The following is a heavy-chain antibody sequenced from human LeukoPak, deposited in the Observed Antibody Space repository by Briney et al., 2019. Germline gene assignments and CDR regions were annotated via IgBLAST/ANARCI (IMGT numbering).Heavy chain of an antibody. J-gene: IGHJ5*02. Sequence: ASVKVSCKASGYTFTNSYIHWVRQAPGQVLEWMGLINPDGGNTNYAQNFQGRVTLTRDTSTSTVYMELSSLRSEDTAVYYCARDLDWNYGVDWFDPWGQGTLVTVSS. D-gene: IGHD1-7*01. CDR3: ARDLDWNYGVDWFDP. CDR2: INPDGGNT. V-gene: IGHV1-46*01. CDR1: GYTFTNSY.